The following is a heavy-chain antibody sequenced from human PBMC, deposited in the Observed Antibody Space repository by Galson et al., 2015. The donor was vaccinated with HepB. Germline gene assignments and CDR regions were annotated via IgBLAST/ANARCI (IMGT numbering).Heavy chain of an antibody. CDR1: GLTFSSYA. J-gene: IGHJ3*02. Sequence: SVRLSCTASGLTFSSYAMSWVRQAPGKGLEWVSAISGSGGSTYYADSVKGRFTISRDNSKNTLYLQMNSLRAEDTAVYYFAKPLWKLTTDHDAFDIWGQGTMVTVSS. D-gene: IGHD4-11*01. CDR2: ISGSGGST. CDR3: AKPLWKLTTDHDAFDI. V-gene: IGHV3-23*01.